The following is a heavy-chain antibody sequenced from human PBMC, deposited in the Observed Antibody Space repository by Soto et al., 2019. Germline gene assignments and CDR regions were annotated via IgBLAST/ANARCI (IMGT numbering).Heavy chain of an antibody. Sequence: QVQLVQSGAEVKKPGSSVKVSCKASGGTFSSYAISWVRQAPGQGLEWMGGIIPIFGTANYAQKFQGRVTITADESTSTAYMELSSLRSEDTAVYYCARDLGSSTSCYSCYSGMDVWGQGTTVTVSS. V-gene: IGHV1-69*01. J-gene: IGHJ6*02. CDR2: IIPIFGTA. CDR1: GGTFSSYA. CDR3: ARDLGSSTSCYSCYSGMDV. D-gene: IGHD2-2*02.